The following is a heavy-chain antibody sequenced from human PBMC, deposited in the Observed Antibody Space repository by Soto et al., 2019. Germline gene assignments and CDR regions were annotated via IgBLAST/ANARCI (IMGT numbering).Heavy chain of an antibody. CDR3: ARDILGYSRAFDY. CDR2: IYFNGST. V-gene: IGHV4-61*01. D-gene: IGHD5-18*01. CDR1: GGSVSSGSYY. Sequence: QVQLQESGPGLVKPSETLSLTCTVSGGSVSSGSYYWSWIRQPPGKGLEWIGYIYFNGSTNYNPSLNSRLTISVDTSKSQFSLKLTYVTAADTAMYYCARDILGYSRAFDYWGQGTLVTVSS. J-gene: IGHJ4*02.